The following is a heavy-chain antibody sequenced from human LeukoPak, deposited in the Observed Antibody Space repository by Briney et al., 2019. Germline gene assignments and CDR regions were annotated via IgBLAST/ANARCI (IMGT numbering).Heavy chain of an antibody. CDR1: GYNLTELS. V-gene: IGHV1-24*01. CDR2: FDPEDGET. CDR3: ATALVVPAARVNFDY. Sequence: GASVKVSCKVSGYNLTELSMHWVRQDAGKGLEWMGGFDPEDGETIYAQKFQGRVTMTEGTSTDTAYMELSSLRSEDTAVYYCATALVVPAARVNFDYWGQGTLVTVSS. D-gene: IGHD2-2*01. J-gene: IGHJ4*02.